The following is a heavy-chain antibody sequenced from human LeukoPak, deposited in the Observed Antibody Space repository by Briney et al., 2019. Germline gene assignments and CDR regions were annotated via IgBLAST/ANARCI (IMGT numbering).Heavy chain of an antibody. CDR2: INTNTGNP. Sequence: ASVKVSCKASGYTFTNYAMNWVRQAPGQGLEWMGWINTNTGNPTYAQGFTGRFVFSLDTSVSTAYLQISSLKAEDTAVYYCARELYGSGSYPPPYGMDVWGQGTTVTVSS. J-gene: IGHJ6*02. V-gene: IGHV7-4-1*02. CDR1: GYTFTNYA. D-gene: IGHD3-10*01. CDR3: ARELYGSGSYPPPYGMDV.